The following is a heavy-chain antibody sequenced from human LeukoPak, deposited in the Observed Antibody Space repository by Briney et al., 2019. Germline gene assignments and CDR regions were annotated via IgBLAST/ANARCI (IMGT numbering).Heavy chain of an antibody. D-gene: IGHD2-15*01. J-gene: IGHJ4*02. Sequence: PGGSLRLSCAASGFTFSSYEMNWVRQAPEKGLEWVSYISSSGSTIYYADSVKGRFTISRDNAKNSLYLQMNRLRAEDTAVYYCAREGYFEYLAFDYWGQGTLVTVSS. CDR3: AREGYFEYLAFDY. CDR1: GFTFSSYE. CDR2: ISSSGSTI. V-gene: IGHV3-48*03.